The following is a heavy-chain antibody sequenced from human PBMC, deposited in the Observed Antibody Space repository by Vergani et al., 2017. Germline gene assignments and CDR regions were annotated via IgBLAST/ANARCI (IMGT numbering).Heavy chain of an antibody. CDR1: GGSISSGDYS. J-gene: IGHJ4*02. V-gene: IGHV4-30-4*01. D-gene: IGHD6-6*01. Sequence: QVQLQESGPGLVKPSQTLSLTCTVSGGSISSGDYSWSWIRQPPGKGLEWIGYIYYSGSTYYNPSLKSRVTISVDTSKNQFSLKLSSVTAADTAVYYCARVIGRDISSFSFDYWGQGTLVTVSS. CDR3: ARVIGRDISSFSFDY. CDR2: IYYSGST.